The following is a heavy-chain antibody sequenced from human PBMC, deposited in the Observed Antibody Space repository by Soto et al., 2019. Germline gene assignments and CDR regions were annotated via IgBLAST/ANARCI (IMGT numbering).Heavy chain of an antibody. CDR1: GYRFTSYW. CDR3: ARKDKSGYFNWFDP. J-gene: IGHJ5*02. Sequence: GGSLRLSCITSGYRFTSYWIAWVRQMPGKGLEWMGIIFPSDSDTRYSPSFQGLVTISADRSTSTVFLQWASLKASDTAVYFCARKDKSGYFNWFDPWGQGTLVTVSS. CDR2: IFPSDSDT. D-gene: IGHD3-22*01. V-gene: IGHV5-51*01.